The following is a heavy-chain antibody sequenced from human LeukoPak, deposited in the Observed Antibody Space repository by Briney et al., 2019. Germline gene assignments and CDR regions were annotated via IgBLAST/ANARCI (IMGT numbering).Heavy chain of an antibody. D-gene: IGHD3-10*01. J-gene: IGHJ5*02. CDR1: GFTFSSYS. Sequence: PGGSLRLSCAASGFTFSSYSLNWVRQAPGKGLVWVSSISNSSSHKYYADPVKGRFTISRDNAKNSLYLQMNSLRAEDTAVYYCARAPYYGSGSEGWFDPWGQGTLVTVSS. CDR2: ISNSSSHK. V-gene: IGHV3-21*01. CDR3: ARAPYYGSGSEGWFDP.